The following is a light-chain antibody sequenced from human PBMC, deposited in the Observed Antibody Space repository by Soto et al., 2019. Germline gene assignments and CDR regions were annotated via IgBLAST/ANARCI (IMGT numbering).Light chain of an antibody. CDR3: SSYTTSSTRV. CDR1: SSDIGAYDY. CDR2: EVT. V-gene: IGLV2-14*01. J-gene: IGLJ1*01. Sequence: SALTQPASLSGSPGQSITISCTGTSSDIGAYDYVSWFQQHPGKAPKLMISEVTNRPSGVSNRFSGSKSGNTASLTISGLQAEDEADYYCSSYTTSSTRVFGTGTKVTVL.